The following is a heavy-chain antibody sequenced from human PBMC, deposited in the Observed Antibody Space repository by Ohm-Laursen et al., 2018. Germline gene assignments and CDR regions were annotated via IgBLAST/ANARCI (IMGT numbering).Heavy chain of an antibody. CDR3: ARGRGYDSRGYYLYYFDY. Sequence: VSSVKVSCKASGYTFTGYDINWVRQATGQGLEWMGWVNPNSGNKGYAQKFQGRVSMTTNTSISTAYMELSSLRSEDTAVYYCARGRGYDSRGYYLYYFDYWGQGTLVTVSS. CDR2: VNPNSGNK. D-gene: IGHD3-22*01. CDR1: GYTFTGYD. J-gene: IGHJ4*02. V-gene: IGHV1-8*01.